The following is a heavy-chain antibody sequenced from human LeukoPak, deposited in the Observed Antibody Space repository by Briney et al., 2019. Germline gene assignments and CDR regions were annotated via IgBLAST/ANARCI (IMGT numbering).Heavy chain of an antibody. CDR1: GFTFSSYA. CDR2: ISSNGGST. V-gene: IGHV3-64*01. Sequence: GGSLRLSCAASGFTFSSYAMHWVRQAPGKGLEYVSAISSNGGSTYYANSVKGRFTISRDNSKNTLYLQVGSLRAEDMAVYYCARDSEAGYSYGPYFDYWGQGTLVTVSS. CDR3: ARDSEAGYSYGPYFDY. D-gene: IGHD5-18*01. J-gene: IGHJ4*02.